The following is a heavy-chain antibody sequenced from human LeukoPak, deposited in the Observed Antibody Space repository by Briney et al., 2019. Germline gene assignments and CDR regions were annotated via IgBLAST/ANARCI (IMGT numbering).Heavy chain of an antibody. Sequence: PSETLSLTCAVSGGSISSSNWWSWVRQPPGKGLEWIGEIYHSGSTNYNPSLKSRVTISVDKSKNQFSLKLSSVTAADTAVYYCARDRRGYSSNWFDPWGQGTLVTVSS. J-gene: IGHJ5*02. CDR2: IYHSGST. V-gene: IGHV4-4*02. CDR1: GGSISSSNW. CDR3: ARDRRGYSSNWFDP. D-gene: IGHD5-18*01.